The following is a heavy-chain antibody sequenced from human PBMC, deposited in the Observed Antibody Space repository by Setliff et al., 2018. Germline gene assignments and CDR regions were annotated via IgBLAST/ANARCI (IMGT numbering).Heavy chain of an antibody. CDR2: IYYSGST. J-gene: IGHJ4*02. D-gene: IGHD5-12*01. CDR1: GGSISSGGYY. Sequence: SETLSLTCTVSGGSISSGGYYWSWIRQHPGKGLEWIGYIYYSGSTYYNPSLKSRVTISVDTSKNQFSLKRSSVTAADTAVYYCARGRVEMATITPVGYWGQGTLVTSPQ. V-gene: IGHV4-31*03. CDR3: ARGRVEMATITPVGY.